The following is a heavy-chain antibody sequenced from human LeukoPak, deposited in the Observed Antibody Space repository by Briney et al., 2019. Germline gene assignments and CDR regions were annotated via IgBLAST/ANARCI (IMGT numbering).Heavy chain of an antibody. J-gene: IGHJ4*02. Sequence: GGSLRLSCAASGFTFSSYGMNWVRQAPGKGLEWVAVISYDGSNKYYADSVKGRFTISRDNSKNTLYLQMNSLRAEDTAVYYCAKGSGYNFDYWGQGTLVTVFS. CDR2: ISYDGSNK. D-gene: IGHD3-22*01. V-gene: IGHV3-30*18. CDR1: GFTFSSYG. CDR3: AKGSGYNFDY.